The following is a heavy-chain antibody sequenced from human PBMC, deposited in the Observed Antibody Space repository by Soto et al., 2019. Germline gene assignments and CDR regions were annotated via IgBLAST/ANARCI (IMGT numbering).Heavy chain of an antibody. J-gene: IGHJ6*02. D-gene: IGHD1-1*01. CDR1: GDPLNGYH. Sequence: SETLSLTCTVSGDPLNGYHWSWIRQPAGKGLEWIGRIYSSGTTNHNPSLRSRVTMSVDTSNNQFSLRLTSVTAADTAVYYCARNALSALDVWGQGTKVTVSS. CDR3: ARNALSALDV. CDR2: IYSSGTT. V-gene: IGHV4-4*07.